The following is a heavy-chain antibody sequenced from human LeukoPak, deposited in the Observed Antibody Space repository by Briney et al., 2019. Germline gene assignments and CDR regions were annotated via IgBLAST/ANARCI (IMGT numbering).Heavy chain of an antibody. D-gene: IGHD3-10*01. CDR1: GFTFSTYD. J-gene: IGHJ4*02. CDR2: VRQSDAIS. Sequence: GGPLRLSCAASGFTFSTYDMTWVRQAPGKGLEWVSTVRQSDAISYYAASVKGRFTISRDNSKNTLSLQMNSLRVEDTAVYYCAKVLGVLVFDYWGQGTLV. CDR3: AKVLGVLVFDY. V-gene: IGHV3-23*01.